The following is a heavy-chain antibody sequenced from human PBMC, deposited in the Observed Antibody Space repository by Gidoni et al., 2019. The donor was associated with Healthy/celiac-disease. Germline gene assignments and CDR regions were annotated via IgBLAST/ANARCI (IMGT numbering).Heavy chain of an antibody. Sequence: QVQLVQSGAEVKKPGSSVKVSCKASGGTFSNYTINWVRQAPGQGLEWMGRIIPILDTANYAQKFQGRVTITADKSTSTAYMELSSLRSEDTAVFYCASPYYYYDLTAAFDYWGQGTLVTVSS. D-gene: IGHD3-22*01. J-gene: IGHJ4*02. CDR1: GGTFSNYT. CDR3: ASPYYYYDLTAAFDY. CDR2: IIPILDTA. V-gene: IGHV1-69*08.